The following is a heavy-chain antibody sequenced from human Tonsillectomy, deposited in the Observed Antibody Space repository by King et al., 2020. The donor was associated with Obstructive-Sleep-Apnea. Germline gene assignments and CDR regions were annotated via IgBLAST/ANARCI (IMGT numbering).Heavy chain of an antibody. D-gene: IGHD4-17*01. CDR1: GYSISSGYY. J-gene: IGHJ5*02. V-gene: IGHV4-38-2*02. CDR2: IHQSGST. CDR3: ARDQGGDYGDYVDWFDP. Sequence: HVQLQESGPGLVKPSETLSLTCTVSGYSISSGYYWGWIRQTPGKGLEWIGTIHQSGSTFYKPSLRSRVTMSVDTSKNQFSLKLSSVTAADTAVYYCARDQGGDYGDYVDWFDPWGQGTLVTVSS.